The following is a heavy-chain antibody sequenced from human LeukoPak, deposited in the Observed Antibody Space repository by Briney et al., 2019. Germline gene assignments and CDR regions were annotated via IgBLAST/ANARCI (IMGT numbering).Heavy chain of an antibody. D-gene: IGHD3-10*02. V-gene: IGHV3-74*01. CDR3: AELGITMIGGV. CDR2: INSDGSST. J-gene: IGHJ6*04. Sequence: GGSLRLSCAASGFTFSSYWMHWVRQAPGKGLVWVSRINSDGSSTRYADSVKGRFSISRDNAKNTLYLQMNSLRAEDTAVYYCAELGITMIGGVWGKGTTVTISS. CDR1: GFTFSSYW.